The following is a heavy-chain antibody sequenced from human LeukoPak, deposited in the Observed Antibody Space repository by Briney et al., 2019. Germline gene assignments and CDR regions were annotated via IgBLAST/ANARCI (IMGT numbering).Heavy chain of an antibody. J-gene: IGHJ4*02. CDR2: IRSKAYGGTT. D-gene: IGHD3-22*01. CDR1: GFTFGDYA. V-gene: IGHV3-49*03. CDR3: TRDVGVEIVVVISGY. Sequence: GGSLRLSCTASGFTFGDYAMSWFRQAPGKGLEWVGFIRSKAYGGTTEYAASVKGRFTISRDDSKSIAYLQMNSLKTEDTAVYYCTRDVGVEIVVVISGYWGQGTLVTVSS.